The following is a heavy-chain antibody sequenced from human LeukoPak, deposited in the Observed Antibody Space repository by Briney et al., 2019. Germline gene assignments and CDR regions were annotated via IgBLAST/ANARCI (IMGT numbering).Heavy chain of an antibody. J-gene: IGHJ4*02. Sequence: GESLRISCKGSGYSFTSYWISWVRQMPRKGLEWMGRIDPTDSYTNYSPSFQGHVTISADKSITTAYLQWSSLKASDTAMYYCARVVRFWGGYPYYFDYWGQGTLVTVSS. CDR3: ARVVRFWGGYPYYFDY. D-gene: IGHD3-3*01. V-gene: IGHV5-10-1*01. CDR2: IDPTDSYT. CDR1: GYSFTSYW.